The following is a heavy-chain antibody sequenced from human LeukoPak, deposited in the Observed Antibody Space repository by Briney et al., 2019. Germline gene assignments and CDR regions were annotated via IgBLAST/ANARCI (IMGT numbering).Heavy chain of an antibody. CDR3: ASAPVGVVPAAIYYYYYYYMDV. CDR2: IIPIFGTA. J-gene: IGHJ6*03. Sequence: GSSVKVSCKASGGTFSSYAISWVRQAPGQGLEWMGGIIPIFGTANYAQKFQGRVTITADESTSTAYMELSSLRSEDTAVYYCASAPVGVVPAAIYYYYYYYMDVRGKGTTVTVSS. D-gene: IGHD2-2*01. CDR1: GGTFSSYA. V-gene: IGHV1-69*01.